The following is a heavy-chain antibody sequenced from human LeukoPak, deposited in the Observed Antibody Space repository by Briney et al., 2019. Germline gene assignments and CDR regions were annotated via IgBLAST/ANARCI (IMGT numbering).Heavy chain of an antibody. CDR1: GFTFDDYA. CDR2: ISLNSCSI. J-gene: IGHJ4*02. Sequence: GRSLRLSCAASGFTFDDYAMHWARQAPGKGLEWVSGISLNSCSIGYADSVKGRFTISRDNAKNSLYLQMNSLRAEDTALYYCAGSSWYGYYWGQGTLVPVSS. CDR3: AGSSWYGYY. D-gene: IGHD6-13*01. V-gene: IGHV3-9*01.